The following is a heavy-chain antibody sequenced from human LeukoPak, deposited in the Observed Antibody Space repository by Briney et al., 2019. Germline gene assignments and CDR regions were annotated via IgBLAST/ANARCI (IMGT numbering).Heavy chain of an antibody. CDR1: GGSIRSGDFY. D-gene: IGHD3-3*01. CDR2: IYYSGST. V-gene: IGHV4-31*03. Sequence: PSQTLSLTCTVSGGSIRSGDFYWSWIRQHPGKGLEWIGYIYYSGSTYYNPSLKSRVTISVDTSKNQFSLKLSSVTAADTAVYYCARSPRRITGFVYYFDYWGQGTLVTVSS. CDR3: ARSPRRITGFVYYFDY. J-gene: IGHJ4*02.